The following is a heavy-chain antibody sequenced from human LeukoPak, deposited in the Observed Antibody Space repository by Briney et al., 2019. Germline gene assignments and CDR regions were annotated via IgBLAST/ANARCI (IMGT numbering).Heavy chain of an antibody. CDR3: AKQLGYCSDGSCYFPY. J-gene: IGHJ4*02. CDR1: GFTFNNYA. Sequence: PGGSLRLSCAASGFTFNNYAMSWVRQAPGKGLEWVSAISNNGGYTYYADSVQGRFTISRDNSKSTLCLQMNSLRVEDTAVYYCAKQLGYCSDGSCYFPYWGQGTLVTVSS. CDR2: ISNNGGYT. D-gene: IGHD2-15*01. V-gene: IGHV3-23*01.